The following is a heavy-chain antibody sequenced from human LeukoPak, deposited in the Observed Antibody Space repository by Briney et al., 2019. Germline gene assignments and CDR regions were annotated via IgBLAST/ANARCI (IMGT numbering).Heavy chain of an antibody. CDR1: GYSFTSYW. D-gene: IGHD7-27*01. V-gene: IGHV5-51*01. Sequence: GESLKISCKGSGYSFTSYWIGWVRQMPGKGLEWMGIIYPGDSDTRYSPSFQGQVTISADKSISTAYLQWSSLKASDTAMYYCARRTGDAVIDDAFDIWGQGTMVTVSS. J-gene: IGHJ3*02. CDR3: ARRTGDAVIDDAFDI. CDR2: IYPGDSDT.